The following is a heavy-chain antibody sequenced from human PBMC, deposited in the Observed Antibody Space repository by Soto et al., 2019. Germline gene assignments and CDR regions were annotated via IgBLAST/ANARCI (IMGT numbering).Heavy chain of an antibody. CDR3: ARDTAPAQLGGNYSYIMDV. CDR2: IMPIFRTA. D-gene: IGHD3-3*02. V-gene: IGHV1-69*12. J-gene: IGHJ6*02. Sequence: QVQVVQSGAEVKKPGSSVKVSCKTSGGTFSTSAISWVRQAPGQGLEWMGGIMPIFRTADYAQKFQSRVTITADESASTAYLELRSLPSEDTAVYYSARDTAPAQLGGNYSYIMDVWGQGTTVTVTS. CDR1: GGTFSTSA.